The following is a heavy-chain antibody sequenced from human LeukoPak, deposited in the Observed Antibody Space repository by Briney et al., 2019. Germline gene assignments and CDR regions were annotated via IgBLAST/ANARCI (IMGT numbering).Heavy chain of an antibody. V-gene: IGHV1-18*01. CDR2: ISAYNGNT. Sequence: ASVKVSCKASGYTFTSYGISWVRQAPGQGLGWMGWISAYNGNTNYAQKLQGRVTMTTDTSTSTAYMELRSLRSDDTAVYYCARAVPGYDFWSGYLSGNAFDIWGQGTMVTVSS. J-gene: IGHJ3*02. D-gene: IGHD3-3*01. CDR1: GYTFTSYG. CDR3: ARAVPGYDFWSGYLSGNAFDI.